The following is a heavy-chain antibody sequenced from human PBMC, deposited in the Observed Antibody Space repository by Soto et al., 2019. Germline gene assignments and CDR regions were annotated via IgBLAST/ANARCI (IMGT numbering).Heavy chain of an antibody. V-gene: IGHV4-31*03. D-gene: IGHD3-9*01. Sequence: SETLSLTCTVSGGSISSGGYYWSWIRQHPGKGLEWIGYIYYIGSTYYNKSLKSRVTISVDTSKNQYSLKMSSVTAADTAVYYCSIIRLGYYDILTGYGRGPFFDYWGQGTLVTVSS. J-gene: IGHJ4*02. CDR2: IYYIGST. CDR3: SIIRLGYYDILTGYGRGPFFDY. CDR1: GGSISSGGYY.